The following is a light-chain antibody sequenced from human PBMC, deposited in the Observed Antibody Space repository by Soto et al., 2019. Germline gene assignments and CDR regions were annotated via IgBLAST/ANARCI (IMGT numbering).Light chain of an antibody. J-gene: IGKJ4*01. CDR3: QQVNSYPLT. CDR1: QGISSW. CDR2: ATS. Sequence: DIQMTRSPSSVSASVGDRVTITWRASQGISSWLAWYQQKPGKAPKFLIYATSTFQSGLPSRFSGSGSGTEFTLTISSLQPEDFATYYCQQVNSYPLTFGGGTKVDIK. V-gene: IGKV1-12*01.